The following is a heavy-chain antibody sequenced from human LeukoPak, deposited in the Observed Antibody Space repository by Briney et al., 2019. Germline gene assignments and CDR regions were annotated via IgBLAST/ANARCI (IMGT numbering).Heavy chain of an antibody. CDR1: GFTFSSYS. V-gene: IGHV3-21*01. D-gene: IGHD3-10*01. Sequence: GGSLRLSCAASGFTFSSYSMNWVRQAPGKGLEWVSSISSSSSYIYYADSVKGRFTISRDNAENSLYLQMNSLRAEDTAVYYCARDFVEFGYYYGMDVWGQGTTVTVSS. J-gene: IGHJ6*02. CDR3: ARDFVEFGYYYGMDV. CDR2: ISSSSSYI.